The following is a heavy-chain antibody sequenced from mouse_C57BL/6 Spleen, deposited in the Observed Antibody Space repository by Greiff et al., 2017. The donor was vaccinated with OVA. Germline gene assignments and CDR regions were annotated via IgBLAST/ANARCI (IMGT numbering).Heavy chain of an antibody. J-gene: IGHJ2*01. CDR1: GYTFTSYW. CDR2: IYPGSGST. CDR3: ARGITTVVASFDY. Sequence: QVQLQQPGAELVKPGASVKMSCKASGYTFTSYWITWVKQRPGQGLEWIGDIYPGSGSTNYNEKFKSKATLTVDTSSSTAYMQLSSLTSEDSAVYYCARGITTVVASFDYWGQGTTLTVSS. V-gene: IGHV1-55*01. D-gene: IGHD1-1*01.